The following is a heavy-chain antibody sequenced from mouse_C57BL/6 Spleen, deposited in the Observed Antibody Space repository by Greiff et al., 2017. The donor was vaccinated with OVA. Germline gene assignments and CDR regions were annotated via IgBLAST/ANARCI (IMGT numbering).Heavy chain of an antibody. D-gene: IGHD1-1*01. Sequence: EVQLQQSGPELVKPGASVKISCKASGYTFTDYYMNWVKQSHGKSLEWIGDINPNNGGTSYNQKFKGKATLTVDKSSSTAYMELRSLTSEDSAVYYCARSLTVVEIDYWGQGTTLTVSS. CDR2: INPNNGGT. J-gene: IGHJ2*01. CDR1: GYTFTDYY. CDR3: ARSLTVVEIDY. V-gene: IGHV1-26*01.